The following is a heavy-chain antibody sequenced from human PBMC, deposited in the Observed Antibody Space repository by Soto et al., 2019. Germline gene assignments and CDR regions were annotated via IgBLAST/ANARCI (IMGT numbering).Heavy chain of an antibody. J-gene: IGHJ6*02. CDR2: IYPDDSGT. CDR3: AAPKQLSMGYYYGMDV. Sequence: GESLKISRKGSGYTFTSYWIGWVRQMPGKGLEWMGSIYPDDSGTRYNPSFQGQVTISADNAINTASLQWSNLKASDTAIYYCAAPKQLSMGYYYGMDVWGQGTTVTVSS. V-gene: IGHV5-51*01. CDR1: GYTFTSYW. D-gene: IGHD2-2*01.